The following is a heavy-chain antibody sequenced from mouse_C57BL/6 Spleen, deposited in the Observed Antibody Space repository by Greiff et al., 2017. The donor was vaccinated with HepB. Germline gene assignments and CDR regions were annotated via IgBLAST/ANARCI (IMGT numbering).Heavy chain of an antibody. Sequence: VQLKQSGTVLARPGASVKMSCKTSGYTFTSYWMHWVKQRPGQGLEWIGAIYPGNSDTSYNQKFKGKAKLTAVTSASTAYMELSSLTNEDSAVYYCTKAYYYGSSPYAMDYWGQGTSVTVSS. CDR3: TKAYYYGSSPYAMDY. J-gene: IGHJ4*01. V-gene: IGHV1-5*01. D-gene: IGHD1-1*01. CDR2: IYPGNSDT. CDR1: GYTFTSYW.